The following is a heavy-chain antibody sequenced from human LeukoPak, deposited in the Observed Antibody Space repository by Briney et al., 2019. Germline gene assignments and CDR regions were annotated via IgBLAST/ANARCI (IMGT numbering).Heavy chain of an antibody. D-gene: IGHD6-13*01. CDR3: ARESMGISYYMDV. V-gene: IGHV3-7*01. CDR2: IKQDGSEK. Sequence: GGSLRLSCAASGFTFSSYWMSWVRQAPGKGLEWVANIKQDGSEKYYVDSVKGRFTISRDNAKNSLYLQMNSLRAEDTAVYYCARESMGISYYMDVWGKGTTVTISS. CDR1: GFTFSSYW. J-gene: IGHJ6*03.